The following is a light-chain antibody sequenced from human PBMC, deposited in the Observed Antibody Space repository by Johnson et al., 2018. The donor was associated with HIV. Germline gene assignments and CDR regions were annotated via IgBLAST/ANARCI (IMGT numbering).Light chain of an antibody. J-gene: IGLJ1*01. CDR3: GTWDSSLSAGEV. CDR2: DNN. CDR1: SSNIVNIY. Sequence: QSVLTQPPSVSAAPGQKVTISCSASSSNIVNIYISWYQQLPGTAPQLLIYDNNKRPSGIPDRFSGSKSGTSATLGITGLQTGDEADYYCGTWDSSLSAGEVFGTGTKVTVL. V-gene: IGLV1-51*01.